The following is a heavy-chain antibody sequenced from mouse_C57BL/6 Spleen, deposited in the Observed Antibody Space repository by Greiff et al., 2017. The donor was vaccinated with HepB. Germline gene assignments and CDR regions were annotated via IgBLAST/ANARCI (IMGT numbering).Heavy chain of an antibody. Sequence: DVKLQESGGGLVKPGGSLKLSCAASGFTFSSYAMSWVRQTPEKRLEWVATISDGGSYTYYPDNVKGRFTISRDNAKNNLYLQMSHLKSEDTAMYYCARENWDGYAMDYWGQGTSVTVSS. J-gene: IGHJ4*01. CDR1: GFTFSSYA. CDR2: ISDGGSYT. CDR3: ARENWDGYAMDY. D-gene: IGHD4-1*01. V-gene: IGHV5-4*01.